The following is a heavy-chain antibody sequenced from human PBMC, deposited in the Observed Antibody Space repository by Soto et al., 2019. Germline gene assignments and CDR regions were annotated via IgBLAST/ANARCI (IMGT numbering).Heavy chain of an antibody. CDR1: GYTFTDYG. CDR3: ARISQSDFWSGYYYFFDY. V-gene: IGHV1-18*01. D-gene: IGHD3-3*01. J-gene: IGHJ4*02. CDR2: ITAFNGNT. Sequence: QVHLVQSGAEVAKPGASVKVSCKASGYTFTDYGISWVRQAPGQGLQWMGWITAFNGNTKYAQQFQGRVTMTTDTSTSPAYMELRSLESDDTAVYYCARISQSDFWSGYYYFFDYWGQGTLVTVSS.